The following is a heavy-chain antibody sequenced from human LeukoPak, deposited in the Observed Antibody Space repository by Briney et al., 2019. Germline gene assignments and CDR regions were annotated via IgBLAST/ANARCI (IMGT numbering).Heavy chain of an antibody. CDR2: MNPNSGNT. V-gene: IGHV1-8*01. Sequence: ASVKVSCKASGYTFTSYDINWVRQATGQGLEWMGWMNPNSGNTGYAQKFQGRVTMTRNTSISTVYMELSSLRSEDTAVYYCATDSSGYHDAFDIWGQGTMVTVSS. CDR1: GYTFTSYD. D-gene: IGHD3-22*01. J-gene: IGHJ3*02. CDR3: ATDSSGYHDAFDI.